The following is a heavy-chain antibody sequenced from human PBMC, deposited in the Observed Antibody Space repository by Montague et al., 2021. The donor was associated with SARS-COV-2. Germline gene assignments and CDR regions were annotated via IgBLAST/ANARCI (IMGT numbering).Heavy chain of an antibody. CDR3: ASGWMVPYRRSWTTLYYYYGMDV. CDR1: GDSVSSNSAA. V-gene: IGHV6-1*01. CDR2: TYYRSKWYN. D-gene: IGHD6-13*01. J-gene: IGHJ6*02. Sequence: CAISGDSVSSNSAAWNWIRQSPSRGLEWLGRTYYRSKWYNDYAVSVKSRITINPDTSKNQFSLQLNSVTPEDTAVYYCASGWMVPYRRSWTTLYYYYGMDVWGQGTTVTVSS.